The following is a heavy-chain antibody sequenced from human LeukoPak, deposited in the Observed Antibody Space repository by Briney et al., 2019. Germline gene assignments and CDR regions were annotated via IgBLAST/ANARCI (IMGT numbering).Heavy chain of an antibody. CDR3: ASTGELRRGWFDP. Sequence: SETLSLTCTVSGGCISSSSYYWGWIRQPPGKGLEWIGSIYYSGSTYYNPSLKSRVTISVDTSKNQFSLKLSSVTAADTAVYYCASTGELRRGWFDPWGQGTLVTVSS. CDR1: GGCISSSSYY. V-gene: IGHV4-39*07. J-gene: IGHJ5*02. CDR2: IYYSGST. D-gene: IGHD1-7*01.